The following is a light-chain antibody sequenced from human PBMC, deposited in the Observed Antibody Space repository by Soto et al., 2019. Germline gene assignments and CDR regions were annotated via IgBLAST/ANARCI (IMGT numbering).Light chain of an antibody. CDR2: AAS. CDR3: QHYNSYSEA. V-gene: IGKV1-39*01. Sequence: DIQMTQSPSSLSASVEDRVIITCRASQSISNHLNWYQQKPGKAPKLLIFAASSLQSGVPSRFSGSRSGTEFTLTISSLQPDDFATYYCQHYNSYSEAFGQGTKVDIK. CDR1: QSISNH. J-gene: IGKJ1*01.